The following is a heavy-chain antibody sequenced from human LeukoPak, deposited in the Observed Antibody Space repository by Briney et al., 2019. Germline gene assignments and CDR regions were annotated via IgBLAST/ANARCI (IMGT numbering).Heavy chain of an antibody. J-gene: IGHJ4*02. V-gene: IGHV4-39*07. CDR2: INHSGST. CDR1: GGSISSSSYY. D-gene: IGHD3-3*01. Sequence: SETLSLTCTVSGGSISSSSYYWGWIRQPPGKGLEWIGEINHSGSTNYNPSLKSRVTISVDTSKNQFSLKLSSVTAADTAVYYCARDDFWITGGHDYWGQGTLVTVSS. CDR3: ARDDFWITGGHDY.